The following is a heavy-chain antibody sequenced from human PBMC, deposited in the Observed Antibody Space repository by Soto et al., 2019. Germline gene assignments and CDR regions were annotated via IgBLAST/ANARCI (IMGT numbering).Heavy chain of an antibody. V-gene: IGHV4-59*13. J-gene: IGHJ5*02. Sequence: SETLSLTCTVSGGSISSYYWSWIRQPPGKGLEWIGYIYYSGSTNYNPSLKSRVTISVDTSKNQFSLKLSSVTAADTAVYYCARTLGYCSGGSCSHNWFDPWGQGTLVTVSS. CDR1: GGSISSYY. CDR2: IYYSGST. D-gene: IGHD2-15*01. CDR3: ARTLGYCSGGSCSHNWFDP.